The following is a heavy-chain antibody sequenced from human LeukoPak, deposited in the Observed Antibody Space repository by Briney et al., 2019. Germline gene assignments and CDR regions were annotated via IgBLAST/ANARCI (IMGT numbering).Heavy chain of an antibody. CDR3: ARQQRYYYDSSGYVFDY. CDR1: GFSFSNYG. CDR2: IWYDGNNK. Sequence: PGGPLRLSCVAFGFSFSNYGMHWVRQAPGKGLEWVAIIWYDGNNKYYVDSVKGRFTISRDNSENTLYLQMNSLRAEDTAVYYCARQQRYYYDSSGYVFDYWGQGTLVTVSS. D-gene: IGHD3-22*01. J-gene: IGHJ4*02. V-gene: IGHV3-33*01.